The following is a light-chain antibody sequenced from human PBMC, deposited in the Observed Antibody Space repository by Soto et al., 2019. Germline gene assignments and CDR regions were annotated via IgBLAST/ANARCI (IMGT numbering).Light chain of an antibody. V-gene: IGKV1-39*01. CDR3: QQLNSYPVT. CDR2: AAS. J-gene: IGKJ4*01. Sequence: DIQMTQSPSSLSASVGDRVTITCRASQSISSYLNWYQQKPGKAPKLLIYAASTLQSGVPSRFSGSGSGTDFTLTISSLQPEEFATYYCQQLNSYPVTVGGGTKVDI. CDR1: QSISSY.